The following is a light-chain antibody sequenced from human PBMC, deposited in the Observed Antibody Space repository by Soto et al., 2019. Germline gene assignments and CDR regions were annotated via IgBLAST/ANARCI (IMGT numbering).Light chain of an antibody. V-gene: IGKV3-11*01. CDR3: EQRSNWPLT. CDR2: GAS. J-gene: IGKJ4*01. CDR1: QSVNIN. Sequence: ANISVSPLERAERCSRASQSVNINLAWYQQKPGQAPRLLIYGASTRSNGITARFSGRGSGQAFTITISSLEPEDFAVYYCEQRSNWPLTVGGGTKVDIK.